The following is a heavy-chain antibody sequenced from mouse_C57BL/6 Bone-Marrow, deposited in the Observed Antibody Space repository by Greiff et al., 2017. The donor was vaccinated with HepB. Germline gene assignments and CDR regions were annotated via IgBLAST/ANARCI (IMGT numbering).Heavy chain of an antibody. CDR1: GFTFSDFY. CDR2: SRNKANDYTT. CDR3: ARDAYGYAWFAY. V-gene: IGHV7-1*01. J-gene: IGHJ3*01. D-gene: IGHD2-2*01. Sequence: EVQLVESGGGLVQSGRSLRLSCATSGFTFSDFYMEWVRQAPGKGLEWIAASRNKANDYTTEYSASVKGRFIVSRDTSQSILYLQMNALRAEDTAIYYCARDAYGYAWFAYWGQGTLVTVSA.